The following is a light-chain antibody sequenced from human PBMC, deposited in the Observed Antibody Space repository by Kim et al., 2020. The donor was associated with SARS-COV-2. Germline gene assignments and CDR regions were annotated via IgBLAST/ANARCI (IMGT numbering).Light chain of an antibody. CDR1: QGIRTS. CDR3: QLHEAYPWT. J-gene: IGKJ1*01. Sequence: AAVGDRVTITCRASQGIRTSLAWYQQKPGKAPKLLIYKASNVETGVPSRFSGSGSGTEFTLTVSSLQPDDFATYYCQLHEAYPWTFGQGTKVDIK. V-gene: IGKV1-5*03. CDR2: KAS.